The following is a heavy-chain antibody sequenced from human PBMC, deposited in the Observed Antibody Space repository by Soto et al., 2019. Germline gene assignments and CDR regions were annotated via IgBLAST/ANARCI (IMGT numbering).Heavy chain of an antibody. J-gene: IGHJ6*02. CDR3: ARELGGYDAQSYYYGMDV. V-gene: IGHV4-31*03. CDR2: IYYSGST. Sequence: SETLSLPCTVSGDSIGSGGYYRIWIRQHPGKGLEWIGYIYYSGSTYYNPSLKSRVTISVDTSKNQFSLKLSSVTAADTAVYYCARELGGYDAQSYYYGMDVWGQGTTVTVSS. D-gene: IGHD5-12*01. CDR1: GDSIGSGGYY.